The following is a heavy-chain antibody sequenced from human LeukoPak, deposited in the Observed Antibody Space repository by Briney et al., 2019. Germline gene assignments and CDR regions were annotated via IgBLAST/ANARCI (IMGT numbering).Heavy chain of an antibody. CDR2: IGIADDT. CDR3: ARDQQDIVVVVAATGPDY. CDR1: GFTFRNYD. Sequence: QTGGSLRLSCAASGFTFRNYDMHWVRQFPGRGLEWVSAIGIADDTHYPDSVKGRFTISRENAKNSLYLQMNSLRAEDTAVYYCARDQQDIVVVVAATGPDYWGQGTLVTVSS. J-gene: IGHJ4*02. D-gene: IGHD2-15*01. V-gene: IGHV3-13*01.